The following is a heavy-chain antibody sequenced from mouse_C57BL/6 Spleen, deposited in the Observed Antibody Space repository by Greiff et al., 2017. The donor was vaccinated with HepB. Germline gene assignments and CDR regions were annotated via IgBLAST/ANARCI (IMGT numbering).Heavy chain of an antibody. Sequence: QVQLKQPGTELVKPGASVKLSCKASGYTFTSYWMHWVKQRPGQGLEWIGNINPSNGGTNYNEKFKSKATLTVDKSSSTAYMQLSSLTSEDSAVYYCARSHYGYAWFAYWGQGTLVTVSA. CDR3: ARSHYGYAWFAY. V-gene: IGHV1-53*01. CDR2: INPSNGGT. CDR1: GYTFTSYW. D-gene: IGHD2-2*01. J-gene: IGHJ3*01.